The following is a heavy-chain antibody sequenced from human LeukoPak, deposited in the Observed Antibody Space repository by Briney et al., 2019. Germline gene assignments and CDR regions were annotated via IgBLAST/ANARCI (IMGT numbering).Heavy chain of an antibody. Sequence: PGGSLRLSCAASKFTFSNYWMNWVRQAPGKGLEWVANIKPDGSGKYYVDSVRGRFTISRDNAKNSLYLQMHSLRAEDTAVYFCARDGLYDYDTSGYYFDSWGQGTLVTVSS. J-gene: IGHJ4*02. CDR2: IKPDGSGK. CDR1: KFTFSNYW. D-gene: IGHD3-22*01. CDR3: ARDGLYDYDTSGYYFDS. V-gene: IGHV3-7*01.